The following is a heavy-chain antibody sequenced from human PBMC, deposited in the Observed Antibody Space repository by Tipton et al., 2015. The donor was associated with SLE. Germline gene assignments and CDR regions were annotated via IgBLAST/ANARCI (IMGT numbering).Heavy chain of an antibody. CDR1: GGSITSHY. V-gene: IGHV4-59*11. CDR3: AREQWLVLWGYFDY. J-gene: IGHJ4*02. CDR2: IYYRGST. D-gene: IGHD6-19*01. Sequence: TLSLTCTVSGGSITSHYWSWIRQPPGKGLEWIGNIYYRGSTYYNPSLKSRVTISVDTSKNQFSLKLSSVTAADTAVYYCAREQWLVLWGYFDYWGQGSLVTVSS.